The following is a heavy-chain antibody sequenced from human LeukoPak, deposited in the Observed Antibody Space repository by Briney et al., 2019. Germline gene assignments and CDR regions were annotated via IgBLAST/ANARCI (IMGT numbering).Heavy chain of an antibody. J-gene: IGHJ6*02. CDR3: ARDLGGSGRYGLDV. Sequence: SETLSLTCSVAGESISRGSYSWSWIRQPPGKGLEWIGYIYYTGGTYYNPSLKSRVTISADRSKNQFSLKLTSVTAADTAVYYCARDLGGSGRYGLDVWGQGTTVTVSS. V-gene: IGHV4-30-2*01. D-gene: IGHD3-10*01. CDR1: GESISRGSYS. CDR2: IYYTGGT.